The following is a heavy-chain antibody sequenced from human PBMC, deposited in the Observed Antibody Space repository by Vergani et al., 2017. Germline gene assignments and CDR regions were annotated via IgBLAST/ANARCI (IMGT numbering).Heavy chain of an antibody. J-gene: IGHJ4*02. CDR1: GYTFTSYY. Sequence: QVQLVQSGAEVKKPGASVKVSCKASGYTFTSYYMHWVRQAPGQGLEWMGIINPSGGSTSYAQKFQGRVTMTRDTSTSTVYMELSSLRSEDMAVYYCARLDYGGNTRDYWGQGTLVTVSS. D-gene: IGHD4-23*01. V-gene: IGHV1-46*03. CDR3: ARLDYGGNTRDY. CDR2: INPSGGST.